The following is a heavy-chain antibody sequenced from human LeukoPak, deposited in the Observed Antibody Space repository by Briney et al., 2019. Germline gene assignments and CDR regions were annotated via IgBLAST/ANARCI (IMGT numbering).Heavy chain of an antibody. CDR3: TTKAVGVDY. CDR1: GFTFSNAW. Sequence: PGGSLRLSCAASGFTFSNAWMSWVRQAPGKGLEWVGRIKGKTDGGTTEYAAPVKGRFTISRDDSKNTLYLQMNSLKTEDTAVYYCTTKAVGVDYWGQGTLVTVSS. J-gene: IGHJ4*02. CDR2: IKGKTDGGTT. V-gene: IGHV3-15*01. D-gene: IGHD6-19*01.